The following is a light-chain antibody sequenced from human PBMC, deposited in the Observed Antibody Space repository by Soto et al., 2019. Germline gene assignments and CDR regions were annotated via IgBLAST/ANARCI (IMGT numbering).Light chain of an antibody. J-gene: IGKJ4*01. Sequence: EIVMTQSPATLSVSAGERVTLSCRASQSVSSNLAWYQQKPGQAPRLLIYGASTRATGIPARFSGSGSGTDFTRTISSLQSEDFAVYYCQQYNNWPPLTVGGGTKVEIK. CDR1: QSVSSN. CDR3: QQYNNWPPLT. CDR2: GAS. V-gene: IGKV3D-15*01.